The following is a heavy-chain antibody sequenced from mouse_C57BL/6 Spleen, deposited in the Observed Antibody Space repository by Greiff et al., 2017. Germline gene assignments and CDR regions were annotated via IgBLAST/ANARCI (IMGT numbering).Heavy chain of an antibody. CDR3: AREKQARDD. J-gene: IGHJ4*01. CDR1: GYTFTSYW. V-gene: IGHV1-55*01. Sequence: QVQLQQPGAELVKPGASVKMSCTASGYTFTSYWITWVKQRPGQGLEWIGDIYPGSGSTNYNEKFKSKATLTVDTSSSTAYMQLSSLTSEDAAVYDCAREKQARDDWGQGTSVTVSS. CDR2: IYPGSGST.